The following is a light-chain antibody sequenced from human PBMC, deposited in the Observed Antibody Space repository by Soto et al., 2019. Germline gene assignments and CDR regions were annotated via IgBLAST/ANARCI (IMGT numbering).Light chain of an antibody. V-gene: IGKV3-15*01. CDR1: QSVSSN. Sequence: EIVMTQSPATRSVSPAERSTLSCMASQSVSSNLAWYQQKPGQAPRLLIYGASTRATGIPARFSGSGSETEFTLTISSLQSEDFAVYYCQQYNNWPWTFGQGTKVDIK. CDR3: QQYNNWPWT. J-gene: IGKJ1*01. CDR2: GAS.